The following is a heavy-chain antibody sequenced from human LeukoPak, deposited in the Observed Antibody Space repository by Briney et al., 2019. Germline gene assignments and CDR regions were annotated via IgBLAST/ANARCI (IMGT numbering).Heavy chain of an antibody. J-gene: IGHJ6*04. D-gene: IGHD2-2*01. V-gene: IGHV3-15*01. CDR2: IKSKTDGGTT. CDR3: TTDRLIVVVPAALYGMDV. Sequence: GGSLRLSCAASGFTFSNAWMSWVRQAPGKGLEWVGHIKSKTDGGTTDYAAPVKGRFTISRDDSKNTLYLQMNSLKTEDTAVYYCTTDRLIVVVPAALYGMDVWGKGTTVTVSS. CDR1: GFTFSNAW.